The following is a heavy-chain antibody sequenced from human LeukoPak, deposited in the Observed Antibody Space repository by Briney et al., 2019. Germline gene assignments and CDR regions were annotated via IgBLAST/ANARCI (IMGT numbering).Heavy chain of an antibody. V-gene: IGHV4-30-2*01. CDR3: ARGLVRGVIISGSWFDP. CDR1: GRSISSGGYY. J-gene: IGHJ5*02. Sequence: SETLSLTCTVSGRSISSGGYYWSWIPQPPGKGLEWIGYIYHSGSTYYNPSLKSRVTISVDRSKNQFSLKLSSVTAADTAVYYCARGLVRGVIISGSWFDPWGKGTLVTVSS. CDR2: IYHSGST. D-gene: IGHD3-10*01.